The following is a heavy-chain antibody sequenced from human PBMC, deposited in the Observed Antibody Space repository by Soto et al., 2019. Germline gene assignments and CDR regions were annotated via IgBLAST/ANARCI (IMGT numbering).Heavy chain of an antibody. Sequence: ASVKVSCKASGYTFTSYGISWVRQAPGQGLEWMGWISAYNGNTNYAQKLQGRVTMTTDTSTSTAYMELRSLRSDDTAVYYCARVEITGTYYYYGMDVWGQGTTVTVYS. V-gene: IGHV1-18*04. CDR2: ISAYNGNT. D-gene: IGHD1-20*01. J-gene: IGHJ6*02. CDR1: GYTFTSYG. CDR3: ARVEITGTYYYYGMDV.